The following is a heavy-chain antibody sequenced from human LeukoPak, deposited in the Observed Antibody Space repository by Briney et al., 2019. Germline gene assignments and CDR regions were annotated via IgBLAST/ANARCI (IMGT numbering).Heavy chain of an antibody. D-gene: IGHD3-22*01. CDR3: AKALTRITRIVVADAFDI. J-gene: IGHJ3*02. CDR1: GFTFDDYG. CDR2: ISWSGGSL. V-gene: IGHV3-9*03. Sequence: GRSLRLSCAASGFTFDDYGMHWVRHAPGKGLEWVSGISWSGGSLYYADSVKDRFTISRDNAKNSLYLQMNSRRADDMALYYYAKALTRITRIVVADAFDIWGQGTMVTVSS.